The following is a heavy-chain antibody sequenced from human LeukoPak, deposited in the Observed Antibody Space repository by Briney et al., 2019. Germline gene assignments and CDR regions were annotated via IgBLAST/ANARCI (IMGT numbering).Heavy chain of an antibody. CDR2: ISWNSGSI. Sequence: GGSLRLSCAASGLTFDDYAMHWVRQAPGKGLEWVSGISWNSGSIGYADSVKGRFTISRDNAKNSLYLQMNSLRAEDTALYYCAKDITPKSAVLRYFDWSPYYYYGMDVWGQGTTVTVSS. J-gene: IGHJ6*02. V-gene: IGHV3-9*01. CDR3: AKDITPKSAVLRYFDWSPYYYYGMDV. CDR1: GLTFDDYA. D-gene: IGHD3-9*01.